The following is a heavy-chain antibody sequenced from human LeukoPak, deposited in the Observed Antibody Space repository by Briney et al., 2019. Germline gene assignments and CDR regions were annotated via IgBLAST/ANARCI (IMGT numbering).Heavy chain of an antibody. CDR3: ARAVGSFDWLPLFDY. CDR2: IYHSGIT. Sequence: SETLSLTCTVSGYSIRSGFYWGWIRQPPGKGLEWIGNIYHSGITYYTPSLKSRVTISVDTSKNQFYLKLNSVTAADTAVYYCARAVGSFDWLPLFDYWGQGTLVTVSS. CDR1: GYSIRSGFY. J-gene: IGHJ4*02. V-gene: IGHV4-38-2*02. D-gene: IGHD3-9*01.